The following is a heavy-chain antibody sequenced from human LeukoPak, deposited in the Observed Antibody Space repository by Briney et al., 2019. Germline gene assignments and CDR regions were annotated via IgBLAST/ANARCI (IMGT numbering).Heavy chain of an antibody. V-gene: IGHV4-59*08. Sequence: SETLSLTCTVSGGSISSYYWSWIRHPPGKGLEWIGFIYYTGSTHYNPSLKSRVTVSVDTSKNQFSLKLSAVTAADTAVYYCARHYIQPPHYFDYWGQGTLVTVSS. D-gene: IGHD2-2*01. CDR3: ARHYIQPPHYFDY. CDR1: GGSISSYY. J-gene: IGHJ4*02. CDR2: IYYTGST.